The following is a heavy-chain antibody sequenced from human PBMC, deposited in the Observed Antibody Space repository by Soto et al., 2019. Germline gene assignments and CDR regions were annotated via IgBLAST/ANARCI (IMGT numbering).Heavy chain of an antibody. V-gene: IGHV3-21*01. CDR3: ARDRIAAAGYDYGMDV. J-gene: IGHJ6*02. Sequence: GGSLRLSCAASGFTFSSYSMNWVRQAPGKGLEWVSSISSSSSYIYYADSVKGRFTISRDNAKNSLYLQMNSLRDEDTAVYYCARDRIAAAGYDYGMDVWGQGTTVTVSS. CDR1: GFTFSSYS. D-gene: IGHD6-13*01. CDR2: ISSSSSYI.